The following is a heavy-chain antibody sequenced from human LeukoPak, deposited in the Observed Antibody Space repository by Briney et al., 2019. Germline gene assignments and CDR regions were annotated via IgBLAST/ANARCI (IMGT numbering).Heavy chain of an antibody. V-gene: IGHV1-2*02. CDR2: INPNSGGT. CDR3: ARVLLSSNWFDP. CDR1: GYTFTGYY. J-gene: IGHJ5*02. D-gene: IGHD2-15*01. Sequence: ASVKVSCKASGYTFTGYYMHWVRQAPGQGLEWMGWINPNSGGTNYAQKFQGRVTMTRDTSISTAYMELSRLRSDDMAVYYCARVLLSSNWFDPWGQGTLVGVSS.